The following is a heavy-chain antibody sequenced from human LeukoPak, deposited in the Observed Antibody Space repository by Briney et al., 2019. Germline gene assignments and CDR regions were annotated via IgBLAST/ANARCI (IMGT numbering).Heavy chain of an antibody. CDR1: GGSFSGYY. CDR2: INHSGST. J-gene: IGHJ3*02. D-gene: IGHD1-26*01. CDR3: ARRPSLARGVGATRAFDI. V-gene: IGHV4-34*01. Sequence: SETLSLTCAVYGGSFSGYYWSWIRQPPGKGLEWIGEINHSGSTNYNPSLKSRVTISVDTSKNQFSLKLSSVTAADTTVYYCARRPSLARGVGATRAFDIWGQGTMVTVSS.